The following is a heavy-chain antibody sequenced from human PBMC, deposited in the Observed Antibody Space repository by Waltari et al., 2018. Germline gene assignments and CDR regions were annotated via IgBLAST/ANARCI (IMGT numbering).Heavy chain of an antibody. J-gene: IGHJ3*01. CDR2: IKQDGSEK. CDR1: GFTFSSYW. V-gene: IGHV3-7*04. D-gene: IGHD6-19*01. CDR3: ARPFRSGWYDGSFDV. Sequence: EVQLVESGGGVVQPGGSLRLSCAAYGFTFSSYWMTWVRQAPGKGLEWVANIKQDGSEKSYVDSVKGRFLMSRDNAKNSLSLQMNSLKAEDTAVYYCARPFRSGWYDGSFDVWGQGTMVTVSS.